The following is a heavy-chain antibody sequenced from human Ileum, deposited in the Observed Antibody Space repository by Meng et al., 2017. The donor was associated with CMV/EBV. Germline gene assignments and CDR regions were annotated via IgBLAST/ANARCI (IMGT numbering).Heavy chain of an antibody. CDR2: INANSGST. V-gene: IGHV1-2*02. Sequence: ASVKVSCKASGYSFTDYYLNWVRQAPGQGPEWMGWINANSGSTGYAQRFQVRVTMSRDTSINTAYMELSRLRSDDTAVYYCARVAGTTMATRFDYWGQGALVTVSS. CDR3: ARVAGTTMATRFDY. J-gene: IGHJ4*02. D-gene: IGHD5-18*01. CDR1: GYSFTDYY.